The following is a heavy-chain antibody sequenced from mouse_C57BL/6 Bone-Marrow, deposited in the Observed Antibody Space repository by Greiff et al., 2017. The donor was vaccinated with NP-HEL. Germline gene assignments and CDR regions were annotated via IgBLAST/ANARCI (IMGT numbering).Heavy chain of an antibody. J-gene: IGHJ3*01. D-gene: IGHD4-1*01. CDR2: IDPSDSYT. CDR1: GYTFTSYW. Sequence: QVQLQQPGAELVMPGASVTLSYKASGYTFTSYWMHWVKQRPGQGLEWIGEIDPSDSYTNYNQKFKGKSTLTVDKSASTAYMQLSSLTSEDSSVYYCARKGDWDWFAYWGQGTLVTVSA. CDR3: ARKGDWDWFAY. V-gene: IGHV1-69*01.